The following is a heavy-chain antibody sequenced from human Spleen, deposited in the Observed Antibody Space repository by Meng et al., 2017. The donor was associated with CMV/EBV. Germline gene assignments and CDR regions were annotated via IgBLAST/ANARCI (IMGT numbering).Heavy chain of an antibody. Sequence: CSYYWTLIRQHPGKGLEWIGYIYYSGRTYYNPSLKSRVAISVDTSRNRFSLMLTSVTVADTAVYYCARVDIVVVPAAPSPWYFDLWGRGTLVTVSS. CDR2: IYYSGRT. V-gene: IGHV4-31*02. D-gene: IGHD2-2*03. CDR1: CSYY. J-gene: IGHJ2*01. CDR3: ARVDIVVVPAAPSPWYFDL.